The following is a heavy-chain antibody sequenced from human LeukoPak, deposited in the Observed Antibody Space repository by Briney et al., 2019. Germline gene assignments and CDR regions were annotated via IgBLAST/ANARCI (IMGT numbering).Heavy chain of an antibody. CDR1: GGSISSYY. D-gene: IGHD3-9*01. CDR2: IYTSGST. Sequence: PSETLSLTCTVSGGSISSYYWSWIRQPAGKGLEWIGRIYTSGSTNYNPSLKSRVTMSVDTSKNQFSLKLSSVTAADTAVYYCARERDYDILTGYYKGAFDIWGQGTMVTVSS. J-gene: IGHJ3*02. V-gene: IGHV4-4*07. CDR3: ARERDYDILTGYYKGAFDI.